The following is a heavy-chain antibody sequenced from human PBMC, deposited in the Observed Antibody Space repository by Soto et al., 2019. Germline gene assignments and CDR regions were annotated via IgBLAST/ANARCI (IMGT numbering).Heavy chain of an antibody. CDR3: ARDAGLGAPEPYFDY. CDR2: ISYSSNYI. D-gene: IGHD3-10*01. Sequence: GGSLILSCAASGFTFRSYPMNWVRRAPGKGLEWVSYISYSSNYIYYADSVKGRFTISRDNAKNSLYLQMNSLRVEDTAVYYCARDAGLGAPEPYFDYWGQGSLVTVSS. V-gene: IGHV3-21*01. CDR1: GFTFRSYP. J-gene: IGHJ4*02.